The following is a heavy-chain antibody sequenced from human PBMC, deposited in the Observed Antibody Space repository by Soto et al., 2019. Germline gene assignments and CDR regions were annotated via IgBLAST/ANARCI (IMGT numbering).Heavy chain of an antibody. CDR3: ANSPGGGDDSSGYDYYYYGMDV. D-gene: IGHD3-22*01. CDR1: GFTFSSYA. CDR2: ISGSGGST. Sequence: PGGSLRLSCAASGFTFSSYAMSWVRQAPGKGLEWVSAISGSGGSTYYADSVKGRFTISRDNSKNTLYLQMNSLRAEDTAVYYCANSPGGGDDSSGYDYYYYGMDVWGQGTTVTVSS. V-gene: IGHV3-23*01. J-gene: IGHJ6*02.